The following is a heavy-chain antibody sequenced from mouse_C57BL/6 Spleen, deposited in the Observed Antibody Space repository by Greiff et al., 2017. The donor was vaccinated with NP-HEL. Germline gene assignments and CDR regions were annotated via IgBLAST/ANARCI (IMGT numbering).Heavy chain of an antibody. Sequence: EVQLQESGPGLVKPSQSLSLTCSVTGYSITSGYYWNWIRQFPGNKLEWMGYISYDGSNNYNPSLKKRISITRDTSKNQFFLKLNSVTTEDTATYYCASGASGWYYAMDYWGQGTSVTVSS. CDR2: ISYDGSN. J-gene: IGHJ4*01. D-gene: IGHD3-1*01. V-gene: IGHV3-6*01. CDR3: ASGASGWYYAMDY. CDR1: GYSITSGYY.